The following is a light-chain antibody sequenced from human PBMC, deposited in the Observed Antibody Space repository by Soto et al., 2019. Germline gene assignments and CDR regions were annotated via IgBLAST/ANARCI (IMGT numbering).Light chain of an antibody. CDR3: SSFSSITREV. V-gene: IGLV2-14*01. CDR2: EVS. Sequence: QSALTQPASVSGSPGQSITISCTGTSSDVGGYNYVSWYQQHPGQAPKLMIFEVSNRPSGVSHRFSGSKSGNTASLTISGLQTEDEADYYCSSFSSITREVFGGGTQLTVL. CDR1: SSDVGGYNY. J-gene: IGLJ2*01.